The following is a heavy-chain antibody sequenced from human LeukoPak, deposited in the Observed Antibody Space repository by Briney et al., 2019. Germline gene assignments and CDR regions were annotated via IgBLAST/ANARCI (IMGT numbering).Heavy chain of an antibody. CDR1: SGSISNYY. Sequence: PSETLSLTCIVSSGSISNYYWSWIRQPPGKGLEWIGYIHYSGSTNSGPSLKSRVTMSVDTSKNQFSLKLSSVTAADTAVYYCARGLSSGWSSPSFDYWGQGTLVTVSS. D-gene: IGHD6-19*01. V-gene: IGHV4-59*01. CDR2: IHYSGST. CDR3: ARGLSSGWSSPSFDY. J-gene: IGHJ4*02.